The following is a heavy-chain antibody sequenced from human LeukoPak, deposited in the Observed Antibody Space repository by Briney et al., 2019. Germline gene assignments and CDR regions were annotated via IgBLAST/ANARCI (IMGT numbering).Heavy chain of an antibody. V-gene: IGHV3-21*01. CDR1: GFTFSTYA. D-gene: IGHD2-2*01. J-gene: IGHJ1*01. Sequence: PGGSLRLSCAASGFTFSTYAMTWVRQAPGKGLEWVSSISSSSYYIYYADSVRGRFTISRDNAKNSLYLQMNSLRAEDTAVYYCARDEEEGYCSSTNCYPQYFQHWGRGTLVTVSS. CDR3: ARDEEEGYCSSTNCYPQYFQH. CDR2: ISSSSYYI.